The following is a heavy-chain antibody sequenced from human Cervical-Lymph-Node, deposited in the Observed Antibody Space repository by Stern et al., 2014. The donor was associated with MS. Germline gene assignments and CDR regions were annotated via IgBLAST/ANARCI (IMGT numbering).Heavy chain of an antibody. CDR1: GGSISSSYW. V-gene: IGHV4-4*02. J-gene: IGHJ4*02. Sequence: QVQLQESGPGLVKPSGTLSLTCAVSGGSISSSYWWSWVRQPPGKGLEWIGRIFHSGSTNYSPSLMSRVTISVAKSKSQFSLKMTSVTAADTAVYYCAGAPLGGTFDYWGQGTLVTVSS. CDR3: AGAPLGGTFDY. CDR2: IFHSGST.